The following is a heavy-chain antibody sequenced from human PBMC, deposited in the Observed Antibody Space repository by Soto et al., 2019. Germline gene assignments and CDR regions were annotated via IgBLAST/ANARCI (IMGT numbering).Heavy chain of an antibody. CDR1: GGSVSSGSYY. CDR2: IYYSGST. J-gene: IGHJ6*02. Sequence: SETLSITCTVSGGSVSSGSYYWSWIRQHPGKGLEWIGYIYYSGSTYYNPSLKSRVTISVDTSKNQFSLKLSSVTAADTAVYYCASIFGVDVWGQGTTVTVSS. CDR3: ASIFGVDV. V-gene: IGHV4-31*03.